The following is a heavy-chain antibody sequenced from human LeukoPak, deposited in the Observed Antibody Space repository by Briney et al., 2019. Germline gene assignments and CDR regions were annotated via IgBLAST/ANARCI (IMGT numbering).Heavy chain of an antibody. J-gene: IGHJ3*02. CDR2: ISSSSSYI. Sequence: PGGTLRLSCAASGFTFSSYSMNWVCHGPGKGLEWVSSISSSSSYIYYADSAKGRFTISRDNAKNSLYLQMNSLRAEDTAVYYCARESEARAFDIWGQGTMVTVSS. V-gene: IGHV3-21*01. CDR1: GFTFSSYS. CDR3: ARESEARAFDI.